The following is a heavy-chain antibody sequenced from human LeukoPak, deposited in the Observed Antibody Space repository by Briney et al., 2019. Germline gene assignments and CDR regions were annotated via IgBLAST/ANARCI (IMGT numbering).Heavy chain of an antibody. CDR2: ISYGVTNK. D-gene: IGHD6-13*01. CDR1: GFTFSDYY. V-gene: IGHV3-30-3*01. Sequence: PGGSLRLSCAASGFTFSDYYMSWIRQAPGKGLEWVAFISYGVTNKDYADSVKGRFTISRDNSKNTLYLQMNSLRAEDTAVYYCVGAAAALFDYWGQGTLVTVSS. CDR3: VGAAAALFDY. J-gene: IGHJ4*02.